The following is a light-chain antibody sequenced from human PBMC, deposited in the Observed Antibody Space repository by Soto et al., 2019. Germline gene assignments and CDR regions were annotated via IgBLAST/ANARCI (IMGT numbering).Light chain of an antibody. Sequence: EIVLTQSPGTLSLSPGERANLSCRASQSVSSSYLAWYQQKPGQAPRLLIYGASSRATGIPDRFSGSGSGTDFTLTISRLEPEDFAVYYCQHYGSSLRAFGQGTKVEIK. V-gene: IGKV3-20*01. CDR2: GAS. J-gene: IGKJ1*01. CDR1: QSVSSSY. CDR3: QHYGSSLRA.